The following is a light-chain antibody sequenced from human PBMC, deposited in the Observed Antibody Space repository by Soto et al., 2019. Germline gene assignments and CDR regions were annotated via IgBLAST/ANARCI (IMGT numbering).Light chain of an antibody. CDR1: QSVDNW. CDR2: KAS. V-gene: IGKV1-5*03. J-gene: IGKJ2*01. CDR3: QQYHSFPYT. Sequence: DILMTQSLSTLSASVGDRVSSACRASQSVDNWLAWYQHKPGKGPNLLIYKASRLESGVPSRFSGSSSGTEFTLTISSLQPDDFATYYCQQYHSFPYTFGQGTKLEIK.